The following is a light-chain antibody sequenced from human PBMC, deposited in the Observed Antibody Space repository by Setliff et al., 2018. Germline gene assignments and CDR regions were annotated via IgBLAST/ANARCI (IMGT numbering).Light chain of an antibody. CDR2: DVS. CDR1: SSDVASYNY. Sequence: QSALTQSASVSGSPGQSITISCTGTSSDVASYNYVSWYQQYPGKAPQLLIYDVSMRPSGVSDLFSGSKSGDTASLTISGLRAEDEADYYCSSYADSNIFLFGTGTKVTVL. J-gene: IGLJ1*01. CDR3: SSYADSNIFL. V-gene: IGLV2-14*01.